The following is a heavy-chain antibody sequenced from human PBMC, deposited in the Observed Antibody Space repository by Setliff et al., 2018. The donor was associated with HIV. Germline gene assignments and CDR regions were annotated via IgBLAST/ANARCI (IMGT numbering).Heavy chain of an antibody. D-gene: IGHD5-12*01. J-gene: IGHJ4*02. Sequence: GGSLRLSCAASGFTFSSRWMTWVRQAPGKGLEWVANVKQDGSENYFVDSVKGRFTISRDNTRSSLFLHMDSLTAEDTAVYYCAREALSRDGYSYFDYWGQGTLVTVSS. V-gene: IGHV3-7*01. CDR3: AREALSRDGYSYFDY. CDR2: VKQDGSEN. CDR1: GFTFSSRW.